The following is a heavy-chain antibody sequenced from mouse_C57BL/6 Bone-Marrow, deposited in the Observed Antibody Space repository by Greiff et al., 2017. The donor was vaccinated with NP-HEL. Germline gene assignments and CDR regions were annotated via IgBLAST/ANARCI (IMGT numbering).Heavy chain of an antibody. Sequence: QVQLQQPGAELVRPGSSVKLSCKASGYTFTSYWMHWVKQRPIPGLEWIGNIDPSDIETHYNQKFKDKATLTVDKSSSTAYMQLSSLTSEDSAVYYCARLGLLYAMDYWGQGTSVTVSS. V-gene: IGHV1-52*01. CDR2: IDPSDIET. J-gene: IGHJ4*01. D-gene: IGHD1-1*01. CDR1: GYTFTSYW. CDR3: ARLGLLYAMDY.